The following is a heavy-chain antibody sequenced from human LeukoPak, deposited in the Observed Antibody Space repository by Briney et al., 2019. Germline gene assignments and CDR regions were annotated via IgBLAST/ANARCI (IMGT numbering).Heavy chain of an antibody. CDR1: GVSISSYY. CDR2: IYYSGST. Sequence: SETLSLTCTVSGVSISSYYWSWIRQPPGKGLEWIGYIYYSGSTNYNPSLKSRVTISVDTSKNQFSLKLSSVTAADTAVYYCARHSQGHDYWGQGTLVTVSS. CDR3: ARHSQGHDY. J-gene: IGHJ4*02. V-gene: IGHV4-59*08.